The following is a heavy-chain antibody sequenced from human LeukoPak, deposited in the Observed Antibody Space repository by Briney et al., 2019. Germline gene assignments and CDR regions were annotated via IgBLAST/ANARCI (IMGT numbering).Heavy chain of an antibody. J-gene: IGHJ6*02. V-gene: IGHV3-23*01. CDR3: ARGALRSGGRPCSGWSV. CDR2: MTVSGGNT. D-gene: IGHD2-15*01. CDR1: AFTLRNYA. Sequence: GGSLRLSCEASAFTLRNYAMSWVRQVPGKGLEWVSTMTVSGGNTFYADSVKGRFTISRDSSKNTLYLEMNSLRAEDTALYYCARGALRSGGRPCSGWSVWGQGTTVTVSS.